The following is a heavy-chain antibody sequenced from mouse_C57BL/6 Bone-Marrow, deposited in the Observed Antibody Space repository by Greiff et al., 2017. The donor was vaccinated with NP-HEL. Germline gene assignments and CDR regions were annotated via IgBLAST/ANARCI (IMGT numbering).Heavy chain of an antibody. CDR2: ISDGGSYT. CDR3: ARDGGLPFDY. CDR1: GFTFSSYA. J-gene: IGHJ2*01. V-gene: IGHV5-4*01. Sequence: EVQRVESGGGLVKPGGSLKLSCAASGFTFSSYAMSWVRPTPEKRLAWVATISDGGSYTYYPDNVKGRFTISRDNAKNNLYLQRSHLKSEDTAMYYCARDGGLPFDYWGQGTTLTVSS.